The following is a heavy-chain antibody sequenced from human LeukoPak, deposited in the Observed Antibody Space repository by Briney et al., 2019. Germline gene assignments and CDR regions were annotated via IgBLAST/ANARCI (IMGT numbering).Heavy chain of an antibody. V-gene: IGHV3-23*01. D-gene: IGHD3-10*01. Sequence: GGSLRLSCAASGFTFSSYAMSWVRQAPGKGLEWVSAISGSGGSTYYADSVKGRFTISRDNSKNTLYLQMNSLRAEDTAVYYCASYYYGSGEIRVMDVWGQGTTVTVSS. J-gene: IGHJ6*02. CDR3: ASYYYGSGEIRVMDV. CDR1: GFTFSSYA. CDR2: ISGSGGST.